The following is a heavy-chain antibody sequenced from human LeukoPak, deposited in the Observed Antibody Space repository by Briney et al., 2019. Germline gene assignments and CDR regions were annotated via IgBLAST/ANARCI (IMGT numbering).Heavy chain of an antibody. Sequence: GGSLRLSCAASGFTFDDYAMHWVRQAPGKGLEWVSGISWNSGSIVYADSVKGRFTISRDNAKNSLYLKMNSLRAEDTALYYCAKDRGYGSGSYIGRDAFDIWGQGTMVTVSS. D-gene: IGHD3-10*01. J-gene: IGHJ3*02. V-gene: IGHV3-9*01. CDR2: ISWNSGSI. CDR1: GFTFDDYA. CDR3: AKDRGYGSGSYIGRDAFDI.